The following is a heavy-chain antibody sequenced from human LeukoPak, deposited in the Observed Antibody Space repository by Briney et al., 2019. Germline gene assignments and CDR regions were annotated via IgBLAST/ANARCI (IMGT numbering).Heavy chain of an antibody. V-gene: IGHV3-7*03. CDR1: GFTFSSYW. J-gene: IGHJ4*02. CDR2: IKQDGSER. CDR3: ARAGARSTSCYSDY. D-gene: IGHD2-2*01. Sequence: GGSLRLSCAASGFTFSSYWMSWVRQAPGKGLEWVANIKQDGSERYYVDSVKGRFTISRDNAKNSLYLQMNSLRAEDTAVYYCARAGARSTSCYSDYWGQGTLVTVSS.